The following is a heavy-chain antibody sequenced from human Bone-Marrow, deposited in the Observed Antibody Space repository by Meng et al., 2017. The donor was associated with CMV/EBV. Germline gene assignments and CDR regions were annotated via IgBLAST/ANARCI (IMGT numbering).Heavy chain of an antibody. J-gene: IGHJ6*02. Sequence: ASVKVSCKASGYTFNSYGITWVRQAPGQGLEWMGWISAYNGDTNYAQKLQGRVTMTVDTPTTTVYMELRSLRSDDTAVYYCARDKYDFWSTLYYYGMDVWGQGNTVNVSS. CDR1: GYTFNSYG. V-gene: IGHV1-18*01. D-gene: IGHD3-3*01. CDR2: ISAYNGDT. CDR3: ARDKYDFWSTLYYYGMDV.